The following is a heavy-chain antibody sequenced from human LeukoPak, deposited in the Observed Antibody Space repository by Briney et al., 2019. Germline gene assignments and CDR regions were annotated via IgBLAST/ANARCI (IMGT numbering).Heavy chain of an antibody. J-gene: IGHJ4*02. V-gene: IGHV1-46*01. CDR2: INPSGGST. CDR1: GYTFTSYY. D-gene: IGHD2-8*01. Sequence: GASVKVSCKASGYTFTSYYMHWVRQAPGQGLEWMGIINPSGGSTSYAQKFQGRVTMTRDMSTSTVYMELSSLRSEDTAVYYCARASFVLMVYAIPQFDYWGQGTLVTVSS. CDR3: ARASFVLMVYAIPQFDY.